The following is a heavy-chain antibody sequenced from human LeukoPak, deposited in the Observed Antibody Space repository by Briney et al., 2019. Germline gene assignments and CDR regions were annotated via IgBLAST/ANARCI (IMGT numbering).Heavy chain of an antibody. D-gene: IGHD2-2*01. V-gene: IGHV1-18*04. CDR1: GYTFPSYG. Sequence: GSVKVSCKASGYTFPSYGISWVRQAPGQGLEWMGWISAYNGNTNYAQKLQGRVTMTTDTSTSTAYMELRSLRSDDTAVYYCARDSGYQPAVYYYYGMDVWGKGTTVTVSS. CDR3: ARDSGYQPAVYYYYGMDV. CDR2: ISAYNGNT. J-gene: IGHJ6*04.